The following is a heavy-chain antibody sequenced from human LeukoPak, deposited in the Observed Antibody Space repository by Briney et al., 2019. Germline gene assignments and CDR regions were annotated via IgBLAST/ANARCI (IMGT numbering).Heavy chain of an antibody. Sequence: GSLRLSCAASGFTVSSNYMSWVRQAPGEGLEWIGEINHSGSTNYNPSLKSRVTISVDTSKNQFSLKLSSVTAADTAVYYCARATGYYDFWSGYFRAGGYFDYWGQGTLATVSS. CDR1: GFTVSSNY. CDR2: INHSGST. D-gene: IGHD3-3*01. V-gene: IGHV4-34*01. CDR3: ARATGYYDFWSGYFRAGGYFDY. J-gene: IGHJ4*02.